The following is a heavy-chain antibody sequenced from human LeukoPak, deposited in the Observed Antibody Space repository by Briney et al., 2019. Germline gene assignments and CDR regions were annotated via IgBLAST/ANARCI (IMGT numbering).Heavy chain of an antibody. J-gene: IGHJ4*02. CDR1: GFTFSSYA. Sequence: PGGSLRLSCAASGFTFSSYAMHWVRQAPGKGLEWVAVISYDGSNKYYADSVKGRFTISRDNSKNTLYLQMNSLRAEGTAIYYCTRVGYIDEGIDYWGQGTLVTVSS. V-gene: IGHV3-30-3*01. CDR3: TRVGYIDEGIDY. CDR2: ISYDGSNK. D-gene: IGHD5-24*01.